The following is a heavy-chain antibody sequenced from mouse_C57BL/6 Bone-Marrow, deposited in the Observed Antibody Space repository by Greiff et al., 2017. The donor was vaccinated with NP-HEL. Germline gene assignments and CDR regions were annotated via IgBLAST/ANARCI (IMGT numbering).Heavy chain of an antibody. V-gene: IGHV3-6*01. D-gene: IGHD1-1*01. J-gene: IGHJ4*01. CDR2: ISYDGSN. CDR1: GYSITSGYY. CDR3: ARRDTTRYAMDY. Sequence: EVQLQESGPGLVKPSQSLSLTCSVTGYSITSGYYWNWIRQFPGNKLEWMGYISYDGSNNYNPSLKNRISITRDTSKNQFFLKLNSVTTEDTATYYCARRDTTRYAMDYWGQGTSVTVSS.